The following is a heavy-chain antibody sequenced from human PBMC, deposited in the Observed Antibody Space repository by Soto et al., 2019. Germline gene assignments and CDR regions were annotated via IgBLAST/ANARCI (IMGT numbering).Heavy chain of an antibody. CDR2: INAGNGNT. D-gene: IGHD3-10*01. CDR1: GYIFTSYA. Sequence: ASVKVSCKASGYIFTSYAMQWVRQAPGQRLEWMGWINAGNGNTKYSQKFQGRVTITRDTSASTAYMELSSLRFEDTAVYYCARDFNYGSGDYWGQGTLVTVSS. J-gene: IGHJ4*02. CDR3: ARDFNYGSGDY. V-gene: IGHV1-3*01.